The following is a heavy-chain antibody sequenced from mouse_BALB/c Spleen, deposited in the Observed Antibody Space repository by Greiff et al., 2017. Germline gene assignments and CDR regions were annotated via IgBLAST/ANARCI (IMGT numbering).Heavy chain of an antibody. CDR3: ARPTYYGSSYDYAMDY. CDR1: GYTFTSYW. V-gene: IGHV1S81*02. CDR2: INPSNGRT. Sequence: QVQLQQPGAELVKPGASVKLSCKASGYTFTSYWMHWVKQRPGQGLEWIGEINPSNGRTNYNEKFKSKATLTVDKSSSTAYMQLSSLTSEDSAVYYCARPTYYGSSYDYAMDYWGQGTSGTVSS. D-gene: IGHD1-1*01. J-gene: IGHJ4*01.